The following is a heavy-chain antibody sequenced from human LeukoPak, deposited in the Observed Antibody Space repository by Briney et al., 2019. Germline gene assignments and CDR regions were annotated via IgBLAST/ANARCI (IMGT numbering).Heavy chain of an antibody. CDR2: VYHSGST. Sequence: SETLSLTCTVSRGSITTYYWSWIRRPAGKGLEWIGNVYHSGSTTYNHSLKSRVSMSVDMSKNQFSLNLRSVTAADTATYYCATDRQEGGSGSYWFDPWGQGTQVTVSS. J-gene: IGHJ5*02. CDR1: RGSITTYY. V-gene: IGHV4-59*01. CDR3: ATDRQEGGSGSYWFDP. D-gene: IGHD3-10*01.